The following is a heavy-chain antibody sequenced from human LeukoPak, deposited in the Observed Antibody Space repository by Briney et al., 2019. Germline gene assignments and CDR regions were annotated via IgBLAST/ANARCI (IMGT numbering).Heavy chain of an antibody. Sequence: SETLSLTCTVSGGSISSGDYYWSWIRQPPGKGLEWIGYIYYSGSTYYNPSLKSRVTISVDTSKNQFSLKLSSVTAADTAVYYCAREIDIGSSEFDSWGQGPLVTVPS. V-gene: IGHV4-30-4*01. D-gene: IGHD1-26*01. J-gene: IGHJ4*02. CDR1: GGSISSGDYY. CDR2: IYYSGST. CDR3: AREIDIGSSEFDS.